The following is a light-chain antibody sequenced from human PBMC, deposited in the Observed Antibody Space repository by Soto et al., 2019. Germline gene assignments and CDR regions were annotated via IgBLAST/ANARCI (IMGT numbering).Light chain of an antibody. Sequence: EIVMTQSPATLSVSPGERATLSCRASQSISSNLVWYQQKPGQAPRLLIYGASSRATGIPDRFSGSGSGTDFTLTISRLEPEDFAVYYCQQCGTSPWTFGQGTKVEIK. J-gene: IGKJ1*01. CDR1: QSISSN. CDR2: GAS. V-gene: IGKV3-20*01. CDR3: QQCGTSPWT.